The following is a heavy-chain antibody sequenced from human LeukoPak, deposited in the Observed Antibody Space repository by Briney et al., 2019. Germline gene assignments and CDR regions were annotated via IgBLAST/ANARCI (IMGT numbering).Heavy chain of an antibody. CDR3: ARDANWGFDAFDI. V-gene: IGHV3-33*01. CDR2: IWYDGSNK. Sequence: GRSLRLSCAASGFTFSSYGMHWVRQAPGKGLEWVAVIWYDGSNKYYADSVKGRFTISRDNSKNTLYLQMNSLRAEDTAVYYRARDANWGFDAFDIWGQGTMVIVSS. J-gene: IGHJ3*02. CDR1: GFTFSSYG. D-gene: IGHD7-27*01.